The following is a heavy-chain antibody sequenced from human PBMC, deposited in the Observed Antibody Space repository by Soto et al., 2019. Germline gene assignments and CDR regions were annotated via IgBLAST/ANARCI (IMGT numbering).Heavy chain of an antibody. D-gene: IGHD1-26*01. CDR3: AREDILGARSFDY. CDR2: ISSGSKTI. CDR1: GFTFSSYS. V-gene: IGHV3-48*02. Sequence: PGGSLRLSCAASGFTFSSYSANWVRQAPGKGLEWVSYISSGSKTIYYADSVKGRFTVSRDNAKNSQYLQMNSLRDEDTAVYYCAREDILGARSFDYWGQGTLVTV. J-gene: IGHJ4*02.